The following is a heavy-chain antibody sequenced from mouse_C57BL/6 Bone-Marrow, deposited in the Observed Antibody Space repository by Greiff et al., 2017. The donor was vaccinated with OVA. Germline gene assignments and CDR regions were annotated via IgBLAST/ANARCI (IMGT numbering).Heavy chain of an antibody. CDR2: IYPRSGNA. CDR1: GYTFTSYG. Sequence: VQLQQSGAELARPGASVKLSCKASGYTFTSYGISWVKQRTGQGLEWIGEIYPRSGNAYYNEKFKGKATLTADKSSSTAYMELRSLTSEDSAVYFCARALFWYFDVWGTGTTVTVSS. V-gene: IGHV1-81*01. J-gene: IGHJ1*03. CDR3: ARALFWYFDV.